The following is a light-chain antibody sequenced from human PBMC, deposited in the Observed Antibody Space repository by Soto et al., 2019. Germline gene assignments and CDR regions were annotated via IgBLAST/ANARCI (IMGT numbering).Light chain of an antibody. V-gene: IGKV3-20*01. Sequence: EIVLTQSPGTLSLSPGERATLSCRASETVASSYLAWYQQKPGQAPRLLIHGASTRATCIADRFSGSGSGTDFTLTISRLEPEDFAVYYCQLYGTSPKTFGQGTKVEI. CDR3: QLYGTSPKT. J-gene: IGKJ1*01. CDR1: ETVASSY. CDR2: GAS.